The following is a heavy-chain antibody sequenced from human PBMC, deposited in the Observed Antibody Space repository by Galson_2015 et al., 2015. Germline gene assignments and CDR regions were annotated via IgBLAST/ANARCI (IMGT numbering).Heavy chain of an antibody. CDR1: GYTSTTYA. D-gene: IGHD6-19*01. CDR3: ARRHWTVAVQYYFDY. CDR2: IDLVNGNT. V-gene: IGHV1-3*01. J-gene: IGHJ4*02. Sequence: SVKVSCKASGYTSTTYAFHWVRQAPGQGLEWMGWIDLVNGNTKYPQKFQGRVSFTRDTSTTTAYMELRSLRSDDTAVYYCARRHWTVAVQYYFDYWGQGTLVTVSS.